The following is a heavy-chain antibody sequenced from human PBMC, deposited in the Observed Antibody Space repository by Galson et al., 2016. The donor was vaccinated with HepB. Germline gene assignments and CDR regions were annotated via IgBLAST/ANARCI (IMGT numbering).Heavy chain of an antibody. CDR2: IHRSGNS. V-gene: IGHV4-30-2*01. J-gene: IGHJ4*02. CDR3: VRDLGNYSDL. D-gene: IGHD1-26*01. Sequence: TLSLTCGVSDDSMSNGAYSWSWIRQPPGKGLEYIGYIHRSGNSYSIPSLKSRVTISMDRSKNQFSLKLSSVTAADTAVYYFVRDLGNYSDLWGQGSLVTVSS. CDR1: DDSMSNGAYS.